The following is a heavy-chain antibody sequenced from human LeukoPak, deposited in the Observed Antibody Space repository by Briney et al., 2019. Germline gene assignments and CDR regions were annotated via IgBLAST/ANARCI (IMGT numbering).Heavy chain of an antibody. CDR2: IIPIRSIT. V-gene: IGHV1-69*10. J-gene: IGHJ5*02. D-gene: IGHD2-15*01. Sequence: SVKLSCKASGGTFSSYTISWVRQAPGQGLEWMGCIIPIRSITNYAQKFQGRVTITADKSTNTAYMELSSLRSDDTAVYYCARDQYCSGGSCPSWGQGTLVTVSS. CDR3: ARDQYCSGGSCPS. CDR1: GGTFSSYT.